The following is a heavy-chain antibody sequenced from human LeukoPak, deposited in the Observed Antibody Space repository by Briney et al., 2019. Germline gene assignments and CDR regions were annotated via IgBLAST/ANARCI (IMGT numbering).Heavy chain of an antibody. CDR1: GFTFGNYA. Sequence: GSLRLSCEASGFTFGNYAMNWVRQAPGKGLEWVSALDGNGAKTFYADSVKGRFTISRDNSKNTLYLQMNSLRAEDTAVYYCAKDRSYSLDVWGQGTTVTVSS. J-gene: IGHJ6*02. CDR3: AKDRSYSLDV. V-gene: IGHV3-23*01. CDR2: LDGNGAKT.